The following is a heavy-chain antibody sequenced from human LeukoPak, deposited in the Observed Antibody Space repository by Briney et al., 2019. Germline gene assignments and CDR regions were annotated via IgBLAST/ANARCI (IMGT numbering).Heavy chain of an antibody. V-gene: IGHV5-51*01. D-gene: IGHD2-15*01. CDR3: AINLGYCSGGSCYSGNAFDI. CDR2: IYPGDSDT. Sequence: GESLKISCKGSGYSFTSYWIGWVRQMPGKGLEWMGIIYPGDSDTRYSPSFQGQVTISADKSISTAYPQWSSLKASDTAMYYCAINLGYCSGGSCYSGNAFDIWGQGTMVTVSS. J-gene: IGHJ3*02. CDR1: GYSFTSYW.